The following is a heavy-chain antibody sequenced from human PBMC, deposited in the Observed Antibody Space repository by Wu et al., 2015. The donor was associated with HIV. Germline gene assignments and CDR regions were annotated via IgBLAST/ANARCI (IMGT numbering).Heavy chain of an antibody. D-gene: IGHD4-17*01. CDR2: IIPIFGTA. Sequence: QVQLVQSGAEVKKPGSSVKVSCTGSGGTFSSYVTAWVRQAPGQGLEWMGGIIPIFGTANYAQKFQGRVTITTDESTSTAYMELSSLRSEDTAVYYCARTTVTWFDPWGQGTLVTVSS. CDR1: GGTFSSYV. J-gene: IGHJ5*02. CDR3: ARTTVTWFDP. V-gene: IGHV1-69*05.